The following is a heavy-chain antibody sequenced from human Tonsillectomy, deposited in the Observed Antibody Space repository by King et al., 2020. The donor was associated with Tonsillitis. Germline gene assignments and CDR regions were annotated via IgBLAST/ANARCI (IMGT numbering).Heavy chain of an antibody. CDR1: EFTFDDYA. D-gene: IGHD3-10*01. CDR3: TKVRYYFGSGSYLGYFHY. Sequence: VQLVESGGGVVQPGGSLRLSCAVSEFTFDDYAMHWVRQAPGKGLEWVSLISGDGGTTYYADSVKGRFTISRDNSRNSLYLQMNSLRTEDTAFYFCTKVRYYFGSGSYLGYFHYWGQGTLVTVSS. J-gene: IGHJ4*02. V-gene: IGHV3-43*02. CDR2: ISGDGGTT.